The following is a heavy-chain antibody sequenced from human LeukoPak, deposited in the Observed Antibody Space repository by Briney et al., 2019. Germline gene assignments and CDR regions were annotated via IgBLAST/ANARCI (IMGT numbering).Heavy chain of an antibody. J-gene: IGHJ4*02. Sequence: SETLSLTCTVSGGSISSGGYYWSWIRQHPGKGLEWIGYIYYSGSTYYNPSLKSRVTISVDTSKNQFSLKLSSVTAADTAVYYCARTSRVVTTYSPHYDVIDYWGQGTLVTVSS. V-gene: IGHV4-31*03. CDR3: ARTSRVVTTYSPHYDVIDY. D-gene: IGHD5-12*01. CDR1: GGSISSGGYY. CDR2: IYYSGST.